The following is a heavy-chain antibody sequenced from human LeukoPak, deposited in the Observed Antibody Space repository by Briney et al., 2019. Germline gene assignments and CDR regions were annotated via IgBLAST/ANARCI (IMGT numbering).Heavy chain of an antibody. Sequence: ASVKVSCKASGYTFTDDYMHWVRQAPGQGLEWMEWINPNSGGTNYAQKFQGRVTMTRDTSITTASMELSRLRSDDTAVYFCAGVRGGATYDAFDIWGQGTMVTVSS. CDR2: INPNSGGT. D-gene: IGHD1-26*01. J-gene: IGHJ3*02. V-gene: IGHV1-2*02. CDR1: GYTFTDDY. CDR3: AGVRGGATYDAFDI.